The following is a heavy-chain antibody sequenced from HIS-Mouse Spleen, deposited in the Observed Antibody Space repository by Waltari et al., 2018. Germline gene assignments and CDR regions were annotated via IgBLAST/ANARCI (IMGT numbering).Heavy chain of an antibody. V-gene: IGHV3-74*01. D-gene: IGHD6-6*01. Sequence: EVQLVESGGGLVQPGGSLRLSCAASGFTFSSYWMHWVRQAPGKGLVWVSSINSDVSSTSYADSVKGRFTISRDNAKNTLYLQMNSLRAEDTAVYYCARDGGRVYSSSFDYWGQGTLVTVSS. CDR3: ARDGGRVYSSSFDY. CDR2: INSDVSST. CDR1: GFTFSSYW. J-gene: IGHJ4*02.